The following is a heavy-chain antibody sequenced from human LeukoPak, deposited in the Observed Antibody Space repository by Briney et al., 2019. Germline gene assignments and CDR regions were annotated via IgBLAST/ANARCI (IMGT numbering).Heavy chain of an antibody. J-gene: IGHJ4*02. V-gene: IGHV3-48*03. CDR3: ARGGRWELLLDCDY. Sequence: GGSLRLSCAASGFTFSSYEMNWVRQAPGKGLEWASYISSSGSTIYYADSVKGRFTISRDNAKNSLYLQMNSLRAEDTAVYYCARGGRWELLLDCDYWGQGTLVTVSS. D-gene: IGHD1-26*01. CDR2: ISSSGSTI. CDR1: GFTFSSYE.